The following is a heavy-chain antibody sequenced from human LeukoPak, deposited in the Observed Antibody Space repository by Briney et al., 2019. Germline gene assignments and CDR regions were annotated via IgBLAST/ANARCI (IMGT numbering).Heavy chain of an antibody. Sequence: GGSLRLSCAASGFTFSSYAMSWDRQAPGKGLEWVSAISGSGGSTYYADSVKGRFTISRDNSKNTLYLQMNSLRAEDTAVYYCAKFEVAHRSHYFDYWGQGTLVTVAS. J-gene: IGHJ4*02. V-gene: IGHV3-23*01. CDR3: AKFEVAHRSHYFDY. D-gene: IGHD2-21*01. CDR2: ISGSGGST. CDR1: GFTFSSYA.